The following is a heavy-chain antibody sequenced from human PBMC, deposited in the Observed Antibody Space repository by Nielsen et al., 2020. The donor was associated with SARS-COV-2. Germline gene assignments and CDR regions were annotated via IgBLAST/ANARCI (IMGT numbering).Heavy chain of an antibody. J-gene: IGHJ4*02. CDR2: ISAYNGNT. CDR3: ARDALIMPTTMRF. V-gene: IGHV1-18*01. Sequence: ASVKVSCKASGYTFTSYAMNWVRQAPGQGLEWMGWISAYNGNTKYAQKLQGRVTLTTDTSTTTGYMELRTLRSDDTAVYYCARDALIMPTTMRFWGQGTPVTVSS. D-gene: IGHD3-22*01. CDR1: GYTFTSYA.